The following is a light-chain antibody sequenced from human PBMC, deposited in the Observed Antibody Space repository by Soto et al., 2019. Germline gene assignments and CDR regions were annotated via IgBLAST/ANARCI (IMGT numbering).Light chain of an antibody. Sequence: EVVMTQSPATLSVSPGERATLSCRASQSVSGNLAWYQQKPGQPPRLLIYGASTRATGFPARFSGSGSGKEFALTISSLQSEDFAVYYCQQYYNWPYTFGQGTKLEIK. V-gene: IGKV3-15*01. CDR2: GAS. CDR1: QSVSGN. CDR3: QQYYNWPYT. J-gene: IGKJ2*01.